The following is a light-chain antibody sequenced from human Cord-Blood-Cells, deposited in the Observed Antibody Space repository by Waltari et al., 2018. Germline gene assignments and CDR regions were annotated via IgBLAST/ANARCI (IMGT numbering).Light chain of an antibody. CDR2: EGS. CDR3: FSYAGTWV. J-gene: IGLJ3*02. CDR1: SSDVGSYNL. Sequence: QSALTQPASVSGSPGQSITISCTGTSSDVGSYNLVSWYQQHPGKAPKLMLYEGSKRPSGVSNRFSGSKSGNTASLTISGLQAEDEADYYCFSYAGTWVFGGGTKLTVL. V-gene: IGLV2-23*01.